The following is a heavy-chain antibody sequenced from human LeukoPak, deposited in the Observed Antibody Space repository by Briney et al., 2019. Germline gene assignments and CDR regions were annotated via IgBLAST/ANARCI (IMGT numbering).Heavy chain of an antibody. D-gene: IGHD3-3*01. CDR2: IYYSGST. CDR3: ASRSSIWSGYQDTLCYFDS. V-gene: IGHV4-59*01. J-gene: IGHJ4*02. CDR1: GGSISSYY. Sequence: ETLSLTCTVSGGSISSYYWNCIRQPPRKRLEWIGHIYYSGSTNYNPSLKSRVTISVDTSKNQFSLKLSSVTAADTPVYYCASRSSIWSGYQDTLCYFDSWGQGTLVTVSS.